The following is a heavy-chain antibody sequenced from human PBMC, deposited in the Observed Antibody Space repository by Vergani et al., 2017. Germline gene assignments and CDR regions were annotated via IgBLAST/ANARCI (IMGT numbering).Heavy chain of an antibody. V-gene: IGHV4-38-2*01. Sequence: QVQLQESGPGLVKPSETLSLTCAVSGYSISSGYYWGWIRQPPGKGLEWIGSIYHSGSTYYNPSLKSRVTIAVDTSKNQFFLTLSSVTAANTAVYYCERQGVVAADYYYSMDVWGQGTMVTVSS. CDR3: ERQGVVAADYYYSMDV. J-gene: IGHJ6*02. CDR1: GYSISSGYY. D-gene: IGHD2-15*01. CDR2: IYHSGST.